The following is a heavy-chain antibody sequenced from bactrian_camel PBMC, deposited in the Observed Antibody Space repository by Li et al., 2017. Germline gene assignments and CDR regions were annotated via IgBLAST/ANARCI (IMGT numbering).Heavy chain of an antibody. D-gene: IGHD6*01. CDR2: INSGGSST. Sequence: VQLVESGGGLVQPGGSLRLSCATSGFTFSTYAMSWVRQAPGKGLEWVSAINSGGSSTYYADSVKGRFTISRANDENTRYLQLNSLKTVDTAIYYCTKAGDYGGDWYGVAEFGAWGQGTQVTVS. CDR3: TKAGDYGGDWYGVAEFGA. V-gene: IGHV3S31*01. CDR1: GFTFSTYA. J-gene: IGHJ6*01.